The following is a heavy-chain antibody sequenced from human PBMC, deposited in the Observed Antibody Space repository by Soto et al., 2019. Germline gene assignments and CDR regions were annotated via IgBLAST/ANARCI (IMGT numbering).Heavy chain of an antibody. J-gene: IGHJ4*02. V-gene: IGHV3-13*04. CDR1: GFTLSDYD. CDR3: ARAGKGGQQWRDLHS. CDR2: IATAGDP. Sequence: EVQLVESGGGLVQPGGSLRLSCAASGFTLSDYDMHWVRQATGKGLEWVSAIATAGDPFYAASVKGRCTISREDAKNSLYLQMNSLRDGDTAVYDCARAGKGGQQWRDLHSWGQGTLVTVSS. D-gene: IGHD1-26*01.